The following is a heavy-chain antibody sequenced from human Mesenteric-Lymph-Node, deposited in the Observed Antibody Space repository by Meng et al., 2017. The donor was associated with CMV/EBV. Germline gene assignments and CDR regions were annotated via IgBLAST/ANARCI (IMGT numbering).Heavy chain of an antibody. CDR1: GFSLSTSGGG. V-gene: IGHV2-5*02. D-gene: IGHD7-27*01. CDR3: AHRTIANWGPIFDY. J-gene: IGHJ4*02. CDR2: IYWDDDK. Sequence: SGFSLSTSGGGVGWIRQPPGKALEWLALIYWDDDKRYSPSLKSRLTITKDTSKNQVVLTMTNMDPVDTATYYCAHRTIANWGPIFDYWGQGTLVTVSS.